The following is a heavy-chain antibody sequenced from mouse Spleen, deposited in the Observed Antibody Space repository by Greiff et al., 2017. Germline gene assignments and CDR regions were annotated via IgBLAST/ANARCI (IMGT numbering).Heavy chain of an antibody. V-gene: IGHV1-43*01. CDR1: GYSFTGYY. CDR2: INPSTGGT. J-gene: IGHJ3*01. CDR3: ARGGTWFAY. Sequence: VQLKESGPELVKPGASVKISCKASGYSFTGYYMHWVKQSSEKSLEWIGEINPSTGGTSYNQKFKGKATLTVDKSSSTAYMQLKSLTSEDSAVYYCARGGTWFAYWGQGTLVTVSA.